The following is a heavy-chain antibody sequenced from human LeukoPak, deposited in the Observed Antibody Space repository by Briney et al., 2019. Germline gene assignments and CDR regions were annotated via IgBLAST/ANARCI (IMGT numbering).Heavy chain of an antibody. V-gene: IGHV1-69*11. Sequence: ASVKVSCKASGGTLSTYAINWVRQPPGQGLEWMGRIIPILGTATHAHSFQGRVTITTDESTNTAYMELSSLRSEDSAEYYCATYTKDFGDRPRWFDPWGQGTLVTVSS. J-gene: IGHJ5*02. CDR1: GGTLSTYA. D-gene: IGHD4/OR15-4a*01. CDR3: ATYTKDFGDRPRWFDP. CDR2: IIPILGTA.